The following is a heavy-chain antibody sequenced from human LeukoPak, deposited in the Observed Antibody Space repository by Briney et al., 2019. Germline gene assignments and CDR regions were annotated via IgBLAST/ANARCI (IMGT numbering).Heavy chain of an antibody. D-gene: IGHD1-26*01. CDR3: AREESRSYLSWSVGYFDY. Sequence: GGSLRLSCAASGFTFSSYIMNWVRQAPGKGLEWVSYISSSSNTIYYADSVKGRFTISRDNAKNSLYLQMNSLRDEDTAVYYCAREESRSYLSWSVGYFDYWGQGTLVTVSS. CDR2: ISSSSNTI. V-gene: IGHV3-48*02. J-gene: IGHJ4*02. CDR1: GFTFSSYI.